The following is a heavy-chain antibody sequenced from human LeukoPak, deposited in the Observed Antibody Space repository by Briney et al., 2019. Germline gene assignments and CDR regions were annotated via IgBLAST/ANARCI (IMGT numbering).Heavy chain of an antibody. D-gene: IGHD3-22*01. CDR3: AREDRRIVAAGWFDP. CDR2: INPNSGGT. V-gene: IGHV1-2*02. J-gene: IGHJ5*02. CDR1: GYTFTHYF. Sequence: ASVKVSCKASGYTFTHYFIHWVRQAPGQGLEWMGWINPNSGGTNYAQKFQGRVTMTGDTSISTAYMELSRLRSDDTAVYYCAREDRRIVAAGWFDPWGQGTLVTVSS.